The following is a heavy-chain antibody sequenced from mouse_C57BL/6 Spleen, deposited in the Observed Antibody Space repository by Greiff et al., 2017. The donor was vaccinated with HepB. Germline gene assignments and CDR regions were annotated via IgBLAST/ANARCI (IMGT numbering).Heavy chain of an antibody. CDR3: ARGGGTWYFDV. J-gene: IGHJ1*03. Sequence: QVQLQQPGAELVMPGASVKLSCKASGYTFTSYWMHWVKQRPGQGLEWIGENDPSDSYTNYNQKFKGKSTLTVDKSSTTAYIQLSSLTSEDSAVYYCARGGGTWYFDVWGTGTTVTVSS. CDR2: NDPSDSYT. D-gene: IGHD4-1*01. V-gene: IGHV1-69*01. CDR1: GYTFTSYW.